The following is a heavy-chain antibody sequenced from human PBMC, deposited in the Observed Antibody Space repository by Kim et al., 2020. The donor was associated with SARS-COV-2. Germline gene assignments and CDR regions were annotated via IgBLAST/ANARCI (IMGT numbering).Heavy chain of an antibody. CDR1: GGSISSYY. J-gene: IGHJ4*02. CDR3: ASRGYSGYDWGVFDY. D-gene: IGHD5-12*01. Sequence: SETLSLTCTVSGGSISSYYWSWIRQPPGKGLEWIGYIYYSGSTNYNPSLKSRVTISVDTSKNQFSLKLSSVTAADTAVYYCASRGYSGYDWGVFDYWGQGTLVTVSS. CDR2: IYYSGST. V-gene: IGHV4-59*01.